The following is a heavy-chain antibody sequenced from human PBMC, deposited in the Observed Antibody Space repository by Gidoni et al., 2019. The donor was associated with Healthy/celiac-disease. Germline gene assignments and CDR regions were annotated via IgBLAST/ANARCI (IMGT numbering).Heavy chain of an antibody. V-gene: IGHV3-21*01. Sequence: EVQLVESGGGLVKPGGSLRLSCAASGFTFSSYSMNWVRPAPGKGLEWVSSISSSSSYIYYADSVKGRFTISRDNAKNSLYLQMNSLRAEDTAVYYCARARDIVVVPAAHTTYYYYYGMDVWGQGTTVTVSS. D-gene: IGHD2-2*01. CDR1: GFTFSSYS. CDR3: ARARDIVVVPAAHTTYYYYYGMDV. J-gene: IGHJ6*02. CDR2: ISSSSSYI.